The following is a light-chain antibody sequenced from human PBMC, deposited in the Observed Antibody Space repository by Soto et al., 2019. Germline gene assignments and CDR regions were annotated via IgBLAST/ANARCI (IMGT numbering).Light chain of an antibody. CDR1: NSDVGGYSY. CDR3: SSYTSSSNHYV. CDR2: EVS. Sequence: QSALTHPASVSWSPGQSITISCTGTNSDVGGYSYVSWYQQHPVKAPKLMIYEVSNRPSGVSNRFSGSKSGNTASLTISGLQAEDEADYYCSSYTSSSNHYVFGTGTKVTVL. J-gene: IGLJ1*01. V-gene: IGLV2-14*01.